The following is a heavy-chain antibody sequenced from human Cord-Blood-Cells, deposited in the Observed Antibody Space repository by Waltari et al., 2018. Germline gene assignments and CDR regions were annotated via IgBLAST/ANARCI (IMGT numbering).Heavy chain of an antibody. CDR2: INPNSGGT. V-gene: IGHV1-2*05. D-gene: IGHD6-13*01. CDR1: GYTFTGYY. J-gene: IGHJ4*02. CDR3: ARGPYSSSWYYFDY. Sequence: QVQLVQSGAEVKKPGASVKVSCKASGYTFTGYYMHWVRQAPGQGLEWMGRINPNSGGTNYAQKLQGRVTMTRDTSISTAYMELSRLRSDDTVVYYCARGPYSSSWYYFDYWGQGTLVTVSS.